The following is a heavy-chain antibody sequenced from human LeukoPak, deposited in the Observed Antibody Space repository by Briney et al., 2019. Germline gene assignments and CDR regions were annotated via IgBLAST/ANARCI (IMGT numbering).Heavy chain of an antibody. CDR1: GFTFDDYA. CDR3: AKDSDCSGGSCYYYYGMDV. CDR2: ISWNSGSI. V-gene: IGHV3-9*01. Sequence: AGGSLRLSCAASGFTFDDYAMHWVRQAPGKGLEWVSGISWNSGSIGYADSVKGRFTISRDNAKNSLYLQMNSLRAEDTALYYCAKDSDCSGGSCYYYYGMDVWGQGTTVTVSS. J-gene: IGHJ6*02. D-gene: IGHD2-15*01.